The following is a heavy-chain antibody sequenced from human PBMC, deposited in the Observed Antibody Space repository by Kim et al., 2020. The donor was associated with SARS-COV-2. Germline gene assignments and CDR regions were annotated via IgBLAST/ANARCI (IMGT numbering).Heavy chain of an antibody. D-gene: IGHD5-12*01. V-gene: IGHV4-59*08. CDR2: IYYSGST. J-gene: IGHJ4*02. Sequence: SETLSLTCTVSGGSISSYYWSWIRQPPGKGLEWIGYIYYSGSTNYNPSLKSRVTISVDTSKNQFSLKLSSVTAADTAVYYCARQGGYDVGFDYWGQGTLVTVSS. CDR1: GGSISSYY. CDR3: ARQGGYDVGFDY.